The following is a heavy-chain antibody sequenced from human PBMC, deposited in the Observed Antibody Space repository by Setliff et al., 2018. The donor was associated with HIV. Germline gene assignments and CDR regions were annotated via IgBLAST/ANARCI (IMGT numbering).Heavy chain of an antibody. CDR2: ISASNGYT. J-gene: IGHJ3*02. CDR1: GYTFSSYG. CDR3: ARGYYNFWSGYYDSRFPNPIDAFDI. D-gene: IGHD3-3*01. V-gene: IGHV1-18*01. Sequence: ASVKVSCKASGYTFSSYGISWVRQAPGQGLEWMGWISASNGYTDYAQKFRDRVTLTTDTSTSTAYMELSSLRSDDTAVYYCARGYYNFWSGYYDSRFPNPIDAFDIWGQGTMVTVSS.